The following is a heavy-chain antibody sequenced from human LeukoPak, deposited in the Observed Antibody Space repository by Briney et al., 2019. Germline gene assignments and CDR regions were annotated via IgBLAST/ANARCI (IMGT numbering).Heavy chain of an antibody. V-gene: IGHV3-11*01. CDR3: ASGGISLVRGAFRSFDL. CDR2: ISSNAGTI. Sequence: GGSLRLSCAASGFRFSDYYMTWIRQAPGKGLEWISYISSNAGTIYHTDSVKGRFTISRDNTKNLVYLQMVSLRAEDTAVYYCASGGISLVRGAFRSFDLWGRGALVTVSS. J-gene: IGHJ2*01. D-gene: IGHD3-10*01. CDR1: GFRFSDYY.